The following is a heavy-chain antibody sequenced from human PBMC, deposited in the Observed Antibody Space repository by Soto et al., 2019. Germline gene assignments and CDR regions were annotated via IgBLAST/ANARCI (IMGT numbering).Heavy chain of an antibody. CDR3: ARDGGYYSSTSCYVGY. CDR2: ISSSSSYI. J-gene: IGHJ4*02. CDR1: GFTFSSYS. D-gene: IGHD2-2*01. V-gene: IGHV3-21*01. Sequence: EVQLVESGGGLVKPGGSLRLSCAASGFTFSSYSMNWVRQAPGKGLEWVSSISSSSSYIYYADSVKGRFTISRDNAKNSMDMQMHSLRAEDTAVYYCARDGGYYSSTSCYVGYWGQGTLVTVSS.